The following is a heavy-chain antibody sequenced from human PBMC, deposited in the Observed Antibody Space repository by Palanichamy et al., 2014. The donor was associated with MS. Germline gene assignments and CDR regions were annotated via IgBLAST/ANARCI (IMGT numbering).Heavy chain of an antibody. D-gene: IGHD6-6*01. CDR3: ARQTSSDWFDP. CDR2: MYHSGSI. Sequence: QLQLQEWGPGMVKPSETLSLTCTVSGGSISSSSYKWGWIRQPPGKGLEWIGSMYHSGSIHYNPALESRVTISEDTPKNQISLKLSSVTAADTAVYYCARQTSSDWFDPWGQGTLVTVSS. J-gene: IGHJ5*02. V-gene: IGHV4-39*01. CDR1: GGSISSSSYK.